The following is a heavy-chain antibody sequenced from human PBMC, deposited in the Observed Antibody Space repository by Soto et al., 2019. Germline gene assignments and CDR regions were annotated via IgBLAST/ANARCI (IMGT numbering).Heavy chain of an antibody. V-gene: IGHV3-23*01. CDR2: ISGSGGST. CDR1: GFTFSSYA. CDR3: ATTPWYSSSWYSRSLDY. J-gene: IGHJ4*02. D-gene: IGHD6-13*01. Sequence: EVQLLESGGGLVQPGGSLRLSCAASGFTFSSYAMSWVRQAPGKGLEWVSAISGSGGSTYYADSVKGRFTISRDNSKNTLYLQMTSLRAEDTAVYYCATTPWYSSSWYSRSLDYWGQGTLVTVSS.